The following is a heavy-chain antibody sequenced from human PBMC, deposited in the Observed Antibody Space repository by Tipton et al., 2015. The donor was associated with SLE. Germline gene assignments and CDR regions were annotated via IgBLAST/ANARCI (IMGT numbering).Heavy chain of an antibody. CDR1: GFTFSSSG. D-gene: IGHD3-16*01. J-gene: IGHJ4*02. CDR3: VKEGGGDLQLDY. V-gene: IGHV3-33*06. CDR2: IWYDGSKD. Sequence: SLRLSCAASGFTFSSSGMHWVRQAPGMGLEWVAIIWYDGSKDYYADSVRGRFTISRDNSKKTLYLQMNSLRLEDTAVYYCVKEGGGDLQLDYWGQGTLVTVSS.